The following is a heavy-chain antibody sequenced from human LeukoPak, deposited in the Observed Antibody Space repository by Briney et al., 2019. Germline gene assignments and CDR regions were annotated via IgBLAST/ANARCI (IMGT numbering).Heavy chain of an antibody. J-gene: IGHJ4*02. V-gene: IGHV3-30*02. CDR1: GFTFSSYG. CDR2: IRYDGSNK. Sequence: HPGGSLRLSCAASGFTFSSYGMHWVRQAPGKGLEWVAFIRYDGSNKYYADSVKGRFTISRDNAKNSLYLQMNSLRAEDTALYYCAKDIGSTTVTSFDYWGQGTLVTVSS. D-gene: IGHD4-17*01. CDR3: AKDIGSTTVTSFDY.